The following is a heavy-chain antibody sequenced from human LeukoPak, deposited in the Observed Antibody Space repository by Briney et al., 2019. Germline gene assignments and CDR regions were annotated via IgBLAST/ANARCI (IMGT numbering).Heavy chain of an antibody. J-gene: IGHJ5*02. Sequence: GGSLRLSCAASGFTFSGYAMSWVRQAPGKGLEWVSAISGSGGSTYYADSVKGRFTISRDNSKNTLYLQMNSLRAEDTAVYYCAKVGGLIAAFNWFDPWGQGTLVTVSS. CDR2: ISGSGGST. CDR1: GFTFSGYA. CDR3: AKVGGLIAAFNWFDP. V-gene: IGHV3-23*01. D-gene: IGHD6-13*01.